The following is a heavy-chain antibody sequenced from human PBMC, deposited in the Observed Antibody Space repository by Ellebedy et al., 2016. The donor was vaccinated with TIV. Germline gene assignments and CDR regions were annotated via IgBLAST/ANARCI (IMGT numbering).Heavy chain of an antibody. CDR2: IKQDGSQR. CDR1: GFTFSDYW. J-gene: IGHJ4*02. CDR3: ARALMPGYSYGKIDY. D-gene: IGHD5-18*01. V-gene: IGHV3-7*03. Sequence: PGGSLRLSCAASGFTFSDYWMSWVRQPPGKGLEWVANIKQDGSQREYVDSVKGRFTISRDNAKNSVYVQMNSLRAEDTAVYYCARALMPGYSYGKIDYWGQGTQVTVSS.